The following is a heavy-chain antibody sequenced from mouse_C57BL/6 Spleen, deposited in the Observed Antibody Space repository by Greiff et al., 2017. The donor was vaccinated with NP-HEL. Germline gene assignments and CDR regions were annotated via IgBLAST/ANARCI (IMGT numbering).Heavy chain of an antibody. CDR3: ARSKGGSSYYFDY. Sequence: EVKLMESGGGLVKPGGSLKLSCAASGFTFSDYGMHWVRQAPEKGLEWVAYISSGSSTIYYADTVKGRFTISRDNAKNTLFLQMTSLRSEDTAMYYCARSKGGSSYYFDYWGQGTTLTVSS. V-gene: IGHV5-17*01. CDR1: GFTFSDYG. CDR2: ISSGSSTI. J-gene: IGHJ2*01. D-gene: IGHD1-1*01.